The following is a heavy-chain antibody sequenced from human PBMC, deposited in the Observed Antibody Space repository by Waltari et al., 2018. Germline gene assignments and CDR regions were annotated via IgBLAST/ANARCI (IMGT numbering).Heavy chain of an antibody. Sequence: QVQLVESGGGVVQPGRSLRLPCAASGFTFSSYAMPWVRQAPGKGLEWVAVISYDGSNKYYADSVKGRFTISRDNSKNTLYLQMNSLRAEDTAVYYCAREHGDYRNYFDYWGQGTLVTVSS. CDR2: ISYDGSNK. V-gene: IGHV3-30*01. J-gene: IGHJ4*02. CDR1: GFTFSSYA. CDR3: AREHGDYRNYFDY. D-gene: IGHD4-17*01.